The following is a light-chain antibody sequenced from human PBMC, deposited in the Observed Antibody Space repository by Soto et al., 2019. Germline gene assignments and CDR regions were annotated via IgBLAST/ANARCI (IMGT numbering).Light chain of an antibody. CDR3: SSYTSSSTYV. CDR2: EVS. Sequence: QSVLTQPPSVSGSPGQSVTISCTGTSSDVGSYNRVSWYQQPPGTAPKLMISEVSNRPSGVPDRFSGSKSGNTASLTISGLQAEDYSDYYCSSYTSSSTYVFGTGTKFTVL. CDR1: SSDVGSYNR. J-gene: IGLJ1*01. V-gene: IGLV2-18*02.